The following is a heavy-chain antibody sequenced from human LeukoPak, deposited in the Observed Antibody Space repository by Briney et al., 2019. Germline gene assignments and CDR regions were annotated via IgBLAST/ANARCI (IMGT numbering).Heavy chain of an antibody. CDR2: INHSGST. Sequence: SETLSLTCAVYGGSFSGYYWSWIRQPPGKGLEWIGEINHSGSTNYNPSLKSRVTISVDTSKNQFSLKLSSVTAADTAVYYCARGSRRSGYYSGCWGQGTLVTVSS. CDR3: ARGSRRSGYYSGC. CDR1: GGSFSGYY. J-gene: IGHJ4*02. V-gene: IGHV4-34*01. D-gene: IGHD3-22*01.